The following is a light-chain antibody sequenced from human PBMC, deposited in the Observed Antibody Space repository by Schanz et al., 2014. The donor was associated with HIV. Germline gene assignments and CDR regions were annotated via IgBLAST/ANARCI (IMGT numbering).Light chain of an antibody. Sequence: QSALTQPPSASGSPGQSVTISCTGTSSDVGGYNHVSWYQQHPGKAPKLMIYEVIKRPSGVPDRFSGSKSGSTAFLTVSGLQPEDEADYYCSSFAGSNIPWVFGGGTKLTVL. CDR1: SSDVGGYNH. J-gene: IGLJ3*02. CDR3: SSFAGSNIPWV. V-gene: IGLV2-8*01. CDR2: EVI.